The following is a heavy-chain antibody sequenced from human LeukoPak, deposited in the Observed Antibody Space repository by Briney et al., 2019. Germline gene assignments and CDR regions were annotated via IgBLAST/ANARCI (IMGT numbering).Heavy chain of an antibody. Sequence: GESLKISCKGSGYSFTSYWIGWVRQMPGKGLEWMGIIYPGDSDTRYSPSFQGQVTISADKSISTAYLQWSSLKASDTAMYYCARPAGYYVSSGICSVYFFDYWGQGTLVTVSS. CDR2: IYPGDSDT. J-gene: IGHJ4*02. D-gene: IGHD3-22*01. CDR1: GYSFTSYW. V-gene: IGHV5-51*01. CDR3: ARPAGYYVSSGICSVYFFDY.